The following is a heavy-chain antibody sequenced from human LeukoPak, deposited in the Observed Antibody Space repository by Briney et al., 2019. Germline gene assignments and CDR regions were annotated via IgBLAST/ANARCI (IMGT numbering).Heavy chain of an antibody. V-gene: IGHV4-59*01. D-gene: IGHD3-3*01. CDR3: ATAGPKGRFLEWGGFDY. J-gene: IGHJ4*02. CDR2: IYYSGST. Sequence: PSETLSLTCAVYGGSFSGYYWSWIRQPPGKGLEWIGYIYYSGSTNYNPSLKSRVTISVDTSKNQFSLKLSSVTAADTAVYYCATAGPKGRFLEWGGFDYWGQGTLVTVSS. CDR1: GGSFSGYY.